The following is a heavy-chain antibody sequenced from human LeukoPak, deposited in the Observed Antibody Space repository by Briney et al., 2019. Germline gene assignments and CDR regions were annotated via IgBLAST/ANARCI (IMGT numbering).Heavy chain of an antibody. J-gene: IGHJ4*02. D-gene: IGHD3-9*01. CDR1: GYTFTIYS. CDR2: ISAYSGNT. Sequence: ASGKVSFKASGYTFTIYSISWVRQAPGQGLEWMGWISAYSGNTNYAHTHQGRGTITTDTATRTAYMELRSLRSDDTAVYYSARAYYDILSARSPIDYWGQEPLVTVSS. V-gene: IGHV1-18*04. CDR3: ARAYYDILSARSPIDY.